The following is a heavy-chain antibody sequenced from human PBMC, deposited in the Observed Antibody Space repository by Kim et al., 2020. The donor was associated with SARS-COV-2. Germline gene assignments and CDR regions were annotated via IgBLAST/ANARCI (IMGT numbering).Heavy chain of an antibody. CDR3: AKVRGRLWFGECWT. CDR1: GITFDDYA. Sequence: GGSLRLSCAASGITFDDYAMHWVRQAPGKGLEWVSGISWDSVNIAYADSVKGRFTISRDNAKNSLYLQMNSLKPEDTALYYCAKVRGRLWFGECWTWGQG. V-gene: IGHV3-9*01. CDR2: ISWDSVNI. J-gene: IGHJ5*02. D-gene: IGHD3-10*01.